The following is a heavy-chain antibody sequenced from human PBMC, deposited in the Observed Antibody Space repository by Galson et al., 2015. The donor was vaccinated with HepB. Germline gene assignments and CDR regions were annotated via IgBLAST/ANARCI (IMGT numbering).Heavy chain of an antibody. Sequence: SLRLSCAASGFTFSSSAMSWVRQAPGKGLGWVSAISTSGGSTYYADSVKGRFTFSRDNSKNTLYLQMNSLRAEDTAVYYCAKCSRGRGNSCYYFDYWGQGTLVTVSS. J-gene: IGHJ4*02. D-gene: IGHD2/OR15-2a*01. CDR3: AKCSRGRGNSCYYFDY. CDR1: GFTFSSSA. CDR2: ISTSGGST. V-gene: IGHV3-23*01.